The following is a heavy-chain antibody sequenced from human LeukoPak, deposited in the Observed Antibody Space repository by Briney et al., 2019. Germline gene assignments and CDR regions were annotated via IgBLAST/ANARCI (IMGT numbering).Heavy chain of an antibody. CDR1: GGSISSYY. CDR2: IYNRGST. J-gene: IGHJ3*02. V-gene: IGHV4-59*01. D-gene: IGHD6-19*01. Sequence: SETLSLTCTVSGGSISSYYWSWLRQPPGKGLEWIGYIYNRGSTNYNPSLKSRVTISVDTSKNQFSLKLRSVTAADTAVYYCARDRPGIAVAGDAFDIWGQGTMVTVSS. CDR3: ARDRPGIAVAGDAFDI.